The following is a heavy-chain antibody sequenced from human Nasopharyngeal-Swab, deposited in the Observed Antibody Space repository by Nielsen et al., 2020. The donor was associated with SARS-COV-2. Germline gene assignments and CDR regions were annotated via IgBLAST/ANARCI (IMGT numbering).Heavy chain of an antibody. Sequence: WIRQPPGKGLEWVSYISSSSSTIYYADSVKGRFTISRDNAKNSLYLQMNSLRAGDTAVYYCAAGYSSSWYRAFDIWGQGTMVTVSS. J-gene: IGHJ3*02. V-gene: IGHV3-48*04. D-gene: IGHD6-13*01. CDR3: AAGYSSSWYRAFDI. CDR2: ISSSSSTI.